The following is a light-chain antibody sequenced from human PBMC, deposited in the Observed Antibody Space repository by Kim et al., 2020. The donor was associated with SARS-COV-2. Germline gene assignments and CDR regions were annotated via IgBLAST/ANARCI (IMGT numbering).Light chain of an antibody. CDR1: QDITNS. J-gene: IGKJ5*01. V-gene: IGKV1-33*01. CDR3: QQYDNLRSIT. Sequence: DIQMTQSPSSLSASVGDRVTITCQASQDITNSLNWYQHKRGEAPKLLIYDVSNLETGVPSRFSGGGSGTHFILIIDSLQPEDVATYYCQQYDNLRSITFGQGTRLEIK. CDR2: DVS.